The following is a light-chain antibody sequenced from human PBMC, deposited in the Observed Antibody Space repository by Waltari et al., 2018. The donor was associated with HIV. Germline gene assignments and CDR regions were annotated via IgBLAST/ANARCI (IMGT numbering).Light chain of an antibody. V-gene: IGLV3-21*04. CDR1: DIGTRS. J-gene: IGLJ2*01. CDR3: QVWDANTDVV. CDR2: YDG. Sequence: SYVLTQTPSVSVAPGTTATLTCEGSDIGTRSVPWYRQKPGQAPVLVIYYDGERPSGIAERFSGSNSGNTATLTISRVGVGDEADYYCQVWDANTDVVFGTGTKLTVL.